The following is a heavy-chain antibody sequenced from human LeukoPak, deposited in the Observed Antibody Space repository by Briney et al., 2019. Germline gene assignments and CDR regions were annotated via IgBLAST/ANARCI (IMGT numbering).Heavy chain of an antibody. CDR1: GFTFSSYS. V-gene: IGHV3-21*01. CDR2: ISSSSSYI. J-gene: IGHJ5*02. D-gene: IGHD3-10*01. CDR3: ARDTPGLLWFGELKNWFDP. Sequence: GGSLRLSCAASGFTFSSYSMNWVRQAPGKGLEWVSSISSSSSYIYYADSVKGRFTISRDNARNSLYLQMNSLRAEDTAVYYCARDTPGLLWFGELKNWFDPWGQGTLVTVSS.